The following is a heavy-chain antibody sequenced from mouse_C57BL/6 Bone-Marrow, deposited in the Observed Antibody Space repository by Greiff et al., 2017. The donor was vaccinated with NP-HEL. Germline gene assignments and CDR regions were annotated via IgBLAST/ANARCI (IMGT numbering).Heavy chain of an antibody. D-gene: IGHD4-1*01. CDR2: INPNNGGT. Sequence: EVQLQQSGPELVKPGASVKISCKASGYTFTDYYMNWVKQSHGKSLEWIGDINPNNGGTSYNQKFKGKATLTVDKSSSTAYMELRSLTSEDSAVYYCAREGTGTVDYWGQGTTLTVSS. V-gene: IGHV1-26*01. CDR3: AREGTGTVDY. CDR1: GYTFTDYY. J-gene: IGHJ2*01.